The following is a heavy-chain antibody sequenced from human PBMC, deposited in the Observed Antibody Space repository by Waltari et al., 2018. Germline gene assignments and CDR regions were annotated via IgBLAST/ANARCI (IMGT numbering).Heavy chain of an antibody. CDR2: IYYIGST. V-gene: IGHV4-39*01. J-gene: IGHJ4*02. CDR1: GGSISSSSYY. CDR3: GRLGGGYSSSWSYYFDY. Sequence: QLQLQESGPGLVKPSETLSLTCTVSGGSISSSSYYWGWIRQPPGKGLEWIGGIYYIGSTYYNPSLKGRGTISVDTSKNQFPLKLSSVTAADTAVYSCGRLGGGYSSSWSYYFDYWGQGTLVTVSS. D-gene: IGHD6-13*01.